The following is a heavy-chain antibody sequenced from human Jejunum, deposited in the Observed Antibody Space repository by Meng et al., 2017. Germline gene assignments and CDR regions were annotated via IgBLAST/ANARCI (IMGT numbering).Heavy chain of an antibody. CDR2: ISWNSGSI. CDR3: AKDNYRTPTGNIDD. V-gene: IGHV3-9*01. D-gene: IGHD1-14*01. J-gene: IGHJ4*02. CDR1: GFTFDDYA. Sequence: SLKISCAASGFTFDDYAMHWVRQAPGKGLEWVSGISWNSGSIGYADSVKGRFTISRDNAKNSMYLQMNSLRAEDTALYYCAKDNYRTPTGNIDDWGQGTLVTVSS.